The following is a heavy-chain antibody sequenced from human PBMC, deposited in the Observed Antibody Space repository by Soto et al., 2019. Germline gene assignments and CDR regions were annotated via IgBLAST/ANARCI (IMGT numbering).Heavy chain of an antibody. Sequence: QVQLQESGPGLVKPSQTLSLTCTVSGGSISSGGYHWSWIRQHPGKGLEMIGYIYYSGSTYYNPSLKSRVTITVNMSKNQISLKPSSVTVANRAVYDCARPPDHWGQGTLVTVSS. CDR1: GGSISSGGYH. CDR2: IYYSGST. CDR3: ARPPDH. V-gene: IGHV4-31*03. J-gene: IGHJ4*02.